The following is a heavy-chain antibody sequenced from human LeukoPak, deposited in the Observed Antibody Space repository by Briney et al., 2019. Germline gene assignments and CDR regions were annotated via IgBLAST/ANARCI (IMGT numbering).Heavy chain of an antibody. CDR1: GFTFSSFA. Sequence: GGSLRLSCAASGFTFSSFAMTWVRQAPGKGLEWVSGFDGNGPNTYYADSVKGRWTISGDNSRNTLYLEMNSLRPEDTAIYYCAKPRTTGLGWAQFDYRGQGSLVTVSS. V-gene: IGHV3-23*01. CDR2: FDGNGPNT. J-gene: IGHJ4*02. D-gene: IGHD2-8*02. CDR3: AKPRTTGLGWAQFDY.